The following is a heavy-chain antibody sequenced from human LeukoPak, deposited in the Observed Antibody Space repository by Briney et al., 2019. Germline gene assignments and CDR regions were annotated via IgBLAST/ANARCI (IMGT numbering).Heavy chain of an antibody. J-gene: IGHJ4*02. V-gene: IGHV5-51*01. CDR3: ARRAYTYDMFDY. CDR1: GYSFTSYW. Sequence: GESLKISCKGSGYSFTSYWIGWVRQMPGKGLEWMGIIFPGDSDPRYSPSFQGQVTISADKSISTAYLQWSSLKALDTAIYYCARRAYTYDMFDYWGQGTLVTVSS. D-gene: IGHD5-18*01. CDR2: IFPGDSDP.